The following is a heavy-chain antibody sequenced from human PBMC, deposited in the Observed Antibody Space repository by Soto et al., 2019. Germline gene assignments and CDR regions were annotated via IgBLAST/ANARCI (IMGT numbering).Heavy chain of an antibody. CDR2: IIPIFGTA. J-gene: IGHJ5*02. CDR3: ATHLYSTHSGSGNWFDP. CDR1: GGTFSSYA. Sequence: QVQLVQSGAEVKKPGSSVKVSCKASGGTFSSYAISWVRQAPGQGLEWTGGIIPIFGTANYAQKFQGRVTITADESTSTAYMELSSLRSEDTAVYYCATHLYSTHSGSGNWFDPWGQGTLVTVSS. V-gene: IGHV1-69*01. D-gene: IGHD6-13*01.